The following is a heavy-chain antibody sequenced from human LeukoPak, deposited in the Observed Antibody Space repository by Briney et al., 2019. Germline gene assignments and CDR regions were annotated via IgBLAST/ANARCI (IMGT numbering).Heavy chain of an antibody. J-gene: IGHJ4*02. D-gene: IGHD4-11*01. CDR2: IWYDGSNK. V-gene: IGHV3-33*01. CDR3: ARDGGILQVPFLDY. CDR1: GFTFSSYG. Sequence: PGRSLRLSCAASGFTFSSYGMHWVRQAPGKGLEWVAVIWYDGSNKYYADSVKSRFTISRDNYKNTLYLQMNSLRAEDTGVYYCARDGGILQVPFLDYWGQGTLVTVSS.